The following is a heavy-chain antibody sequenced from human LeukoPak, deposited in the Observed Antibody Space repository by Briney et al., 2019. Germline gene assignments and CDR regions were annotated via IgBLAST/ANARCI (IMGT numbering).Heavy chain of an antibody. Sequence: GGSLRLSCAASGFTFSSYSMNWVRQAPGKGLEWVSYVSSSSSTIYYADSMKGRFTISRDNAKNSLYLQMNSLRAEDTAVYYCARSRTVDYWGQGTLVTVSS. CDR1: GFTFSSYS. CDR3: ARSRTVDY. CDR2: VSSSSSTI. J-gene: IGHJ4*02. V-gene: IGHV3-48*04.